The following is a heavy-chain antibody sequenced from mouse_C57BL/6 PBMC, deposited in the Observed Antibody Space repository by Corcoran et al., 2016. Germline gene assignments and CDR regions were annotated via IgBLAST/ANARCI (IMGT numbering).Heavy chain of an antibody. CDR2: INPNNGGT. Sequence: EVQLQQSGPELVKPGASVKISCKASGYTFTDYYMNWVKQSHGKSLEWIGDINPNNGGTSYNQKFKGKATLTVDKSSSTAYMELRSLTSEDSAVYYCARITTVDWYFDVWGTGTTVTVSS. J-gene: IGHJ1*03. V-gene: IGHV1-26*01. CDR3: ARITTVDWYFDV. CDR1: GYTFTDYY. D-gene: IGHD1-1*01.